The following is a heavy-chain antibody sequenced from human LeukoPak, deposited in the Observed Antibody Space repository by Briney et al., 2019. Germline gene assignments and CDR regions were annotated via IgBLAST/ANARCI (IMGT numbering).Heavy chain of an antibody. CDR2: MNGDGRST. J-gene: IGHJ4*02. D-gene: IGHD5-18*01. CDR3: ARDQVDTAMVRDPFDY. CDR1: GFTFSTHW. Sequence: GGSLRLSCAASGFTFSTHWMHWVRQAPGKGLVWVARMNGDGRSTKYVDSVKGRFTISRDNAKNSLYLQMNSLRAEDTAVYYCARDQVDTAMVRDPFDYWGQGTLVTVSS. V-gene: IGHV3-74*03.